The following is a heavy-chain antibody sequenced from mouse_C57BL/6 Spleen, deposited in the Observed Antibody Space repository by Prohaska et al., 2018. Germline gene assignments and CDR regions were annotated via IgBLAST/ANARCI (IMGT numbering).Heavy chain of an antibody. Sequence: EVQLVESGEGLVKPGGSLKLSCAASGFTFSSYAMSWVRQTPEKRLEWVSTISDGGSYTYYPDNVKGRFTISRDNAKNNLYRQMSHLKSEDTAMYYCAREDYYGNSKFAYWGQGTLVTVSA. CDR3: AREDYYGNSKFAY. CDR1: GFTFSSYA. CDR2: ISDGGSYT. J-gene: IGHJ3*01. V-gene: IGHV5-4*01. D-gene: IGHD2-1*01.